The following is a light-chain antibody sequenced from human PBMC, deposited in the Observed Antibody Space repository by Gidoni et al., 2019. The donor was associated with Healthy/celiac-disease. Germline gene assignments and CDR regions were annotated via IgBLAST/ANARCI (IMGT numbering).Light chain of an antibody. Sequence: DSVMTQSPDSLAVSLGERATINCKSSQSVLYRSNNKNYLAWYQQKPGQPPKLLIYWASTRESGVPDRFSGSGSGTDFTLTISSLQAEDVAVYYCQQYYGTPWTFGQGTKVEIK. CDR2: WAS. J-gene: IGKJ1*01. V-gene: IGKV4-1*01. CDR1: QSVLYRSNNKNY. CDR3: QQYYGTPWT.